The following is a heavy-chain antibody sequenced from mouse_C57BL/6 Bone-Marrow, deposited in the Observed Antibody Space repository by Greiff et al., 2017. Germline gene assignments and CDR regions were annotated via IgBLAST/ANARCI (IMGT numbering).Heavy chain of an antibody. D-gene: IGHD4-1*02. V-gene: IGHV5-17*01. CDR3: ARGNNWADY. J-gene: IGHJ2*01. Sequence: EVMLVESGGGLVKPGGSLKLSCAASGFTFSDYGMHWVRQAPEQGLEWVAYISSGSSTIYYADTVKGRFTISRDNAKNTLFLQMTSLRSEATAMYYCARGNNWADYWGQGTTLTVSS. CDR1: GFTFSDYG. CDR2: ISSGSSTI.